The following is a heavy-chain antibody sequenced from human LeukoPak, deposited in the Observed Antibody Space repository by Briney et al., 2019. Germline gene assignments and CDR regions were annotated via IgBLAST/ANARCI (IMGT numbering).Heavy chain of an antibody. CDR2: XXXXXGXT. Sequence: ASVKVSCKASGYTFTSYGISWXXXAPGQGXXXXXXXXXXXGXTXYAQKLXGXXXXTXDXSTSTAYMELRSLRSDDTAVYYCAREMDYYGSGSYYLFDPWGQGTLVTVSS. D-gene: IGHD3-10*01. V-gene: IGHV1-18*01. CDR1: GYTFTSYG. J-gene: IGHJ5*02. CDR3: AREMDYYGSGSYYLFDP.